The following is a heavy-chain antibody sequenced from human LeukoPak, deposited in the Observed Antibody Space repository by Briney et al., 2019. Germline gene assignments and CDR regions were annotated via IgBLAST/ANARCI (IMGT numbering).Heavy chain of an antibody. CDR1: GFSFSNYW. CDR3: AGGHYYDSSGYSY. D-gene: IGHD3-22*01. CDR2: INSDGSST. Sequence: GGSLRLSCAASGFSFSNYWMHWVRQAPGRGLVWVSRINSDGSSTTYADSVKGRFTISRDNAKNSLFLQMNSLRAEDTAVYYCAGGHYYDSSGYSYWGQGTLVTVSS. V-gene: IGHV3-74*01. J-gene: IGHJ4*02.